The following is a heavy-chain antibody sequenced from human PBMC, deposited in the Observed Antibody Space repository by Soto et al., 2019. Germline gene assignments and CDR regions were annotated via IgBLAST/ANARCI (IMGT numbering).Heavy chain of an antibody. Sequence: EVQLLESGGGLVQPGGSLRLSCAASGFAFSNYAMTWVRQAPGKGLEWVSAISGSGGSTYYADSVKGRFTISRDNPKKTLFLQMNSLRAEDTAVYFCAKPSGYSSGWVMSSDFDSWGQGTLVTVCS. D-gene: IGHD6-19*01. J-gene: IGHJ4*02. CDR2: ISGSGGST. CDR1: GFAFSNYA. CDR3: AKPSGYSSGWVMSSDFDS. V-gene: IGHV3-23*01.